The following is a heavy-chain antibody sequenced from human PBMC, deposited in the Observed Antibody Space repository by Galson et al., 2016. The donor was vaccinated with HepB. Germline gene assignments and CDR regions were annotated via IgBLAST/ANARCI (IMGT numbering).Heavy chain of an antibody. D-gene: IGHD3-22*01. J-gene: IGHJ4*02. Sequence: SVKVSCKASGYTFFSSGMSWVRQAPGQGLGWMGWISAYNGNTDYAQKFQGRVTMTTDTSTSTAYMELRSLRPDDTAVYYCVRGDYYGSSGYYDYWGQGTLVTVSS. CDR2: ISAYNGNT. V-gene: IGHV1-18*01. CDR3: VRGDYYGSSGYYDY. CDR1: GYTFFSSG.